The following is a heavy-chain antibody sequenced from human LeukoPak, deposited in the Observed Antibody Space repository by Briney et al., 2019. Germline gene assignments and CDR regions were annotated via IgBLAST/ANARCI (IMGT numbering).Heavy chain of an antibody. D-gene: IGHD3-16*01. CDR1: GFTFSSYG. CDR3: AKDVERGERYFDY. V-gene: IGHV3-30*02. CDR2: IRYDGSNK. J-gene: IGHJ4*02. Sequence: PGGSLRLSCAASGFTFSSYGMHWVRQAPGKGLEWVAFIRYDGSNKYYADSVKGRFTISRDNSKNTLYLQMNSLRAEDTAVYYCAKDVERGERYFDYWGQGTLVTVSS.